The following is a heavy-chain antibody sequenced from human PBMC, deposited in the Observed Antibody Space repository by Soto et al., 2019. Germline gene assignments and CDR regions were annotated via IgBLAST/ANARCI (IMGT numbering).Heavy chain of an antibody. CDR3: ARGYCSGGSCYGGGYYYYGMDV. J-gene: IGHJ6*02. D-gene: IGHD2-15*01. CDR2: INHSGST. Sequence: KTSETLSLTCAVYGGSFSGYYWSWIRQPPGKGLEWIGEINHSGSTNYNPSLKSRVTISVDTSKNQFSLKLSSVTAADTAVYYCARGYCSGGSCYGGGYYYYGMDVWGQGTTVTVSS. V-gene: IGHV4-34*01. CDR1: GGSFSGYY.